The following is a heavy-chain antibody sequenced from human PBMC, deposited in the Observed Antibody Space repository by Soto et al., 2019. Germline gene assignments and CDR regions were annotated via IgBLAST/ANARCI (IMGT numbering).Heavy chain of an antibody. V-gene: IGHV3-7*05. Sequence: PGGSLRLSCAASGFSFSTYWMSWVRQAPGKGLEWVANIKQDGSEKYYVKSVEGRFTVSRDNAKNSLYLQTNSLRTDDTAVYYSAPNPGDFFDIWAQGPPVPVS. J-gene: IGHJ4*02. D-gene: IGHD3-3*01. CDR3: APNPGDFFDI. CDR1: GFSFSTYW. CDR2: IKQDGSEK.